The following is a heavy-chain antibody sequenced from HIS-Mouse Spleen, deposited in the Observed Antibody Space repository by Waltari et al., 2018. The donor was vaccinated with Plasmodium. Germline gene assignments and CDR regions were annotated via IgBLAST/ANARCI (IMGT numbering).Heavy chain of an antibody. D-gene: IGHD6-6*01. J-gene: IGHJ6*02. CDR3: ARTTYSSSSAKYYYYGMDV. CDR2: IDWDDDK. Sequence: QVTLRESGPALVKPTQTLTLTCTFSGFSLSTSGMCVTWIRQPPGKALEWLARIDWDDDKYYSTSLKTRLTISKDTSKNQVVLTMTNMDPGDTATYYCARTTYSSSSAKYYYYGMDVWGQGTTVTVSS. V-gene: IGHV2-70*15. CDR1: GFSLSTSGMC.